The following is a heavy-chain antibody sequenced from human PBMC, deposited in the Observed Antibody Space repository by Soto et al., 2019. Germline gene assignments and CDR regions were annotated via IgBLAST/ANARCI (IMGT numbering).Heavy chain of an antibody. J-gene: IGHJ4*02. CDR1: GFTFSSYG. CDR3: ARDETTVTFYFDY. CDR2: IWYDGSNK. V-gene: IGHV3-33*01. Sequence: QVQLVESGGGVVQPGRSLRLSCAASGFTFSSYGMHWVREAPGKGLEWVAVIWYDGSNKYYADSVKGRFTISRDNSKNTLYLQMNSLRAEDTAVYYCARDETTVTFYFDYWGQGTLVTLSS. D-gene: IGHD4-4*01.